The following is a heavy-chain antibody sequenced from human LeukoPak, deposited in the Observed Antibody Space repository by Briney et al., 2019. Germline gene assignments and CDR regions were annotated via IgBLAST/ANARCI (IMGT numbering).Heavy chain of an antibody. V-gene: IGHV1-8*01. D-gene: IGHD2-2*01. Sequence: ASVKVSCKASGYTFTSYDINWVRQATGQGLEWMGWTNPNSGNTGYAQKFQGRVTMTRNTSISTAYMELSSLRSEDTAVYYCARAHEDQLPLDYWGQGTLVTVSS. J-gene: IGHJ4*02. CDR3: ARAHEDQLPLDY. CDR1: GYTFTSYD. CDR2: TNPNSGNT.